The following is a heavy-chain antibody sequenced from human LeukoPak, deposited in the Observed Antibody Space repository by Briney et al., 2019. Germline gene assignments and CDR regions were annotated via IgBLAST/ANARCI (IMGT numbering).Heavy chain of an antibody. CDR3: ARDYSNYYYYYMDV. CDR2: MNPNSGDT. V-gene: IGHV1-2*02. J-gene: IGHJ6*03. Sequence: ASVKVSCKASGYTFADYYIHWVRQAPGQGLEWVGWMNPNSGDTNYAQKFQGRVTMTRDTSISTAYMELSRLRSDDTAVYYCARDYSNYYYYYMDVWGKGTTVTVSS. CDR1: GYTFADYY. D-gene: IGHD4-11*01.